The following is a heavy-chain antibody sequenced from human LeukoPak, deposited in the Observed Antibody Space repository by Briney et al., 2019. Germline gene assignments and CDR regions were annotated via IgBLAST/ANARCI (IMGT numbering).Heavy chain of an antibody. D-gene: IGHD3-3*01. V-gene: IGHV4-34*01. J-gene: IGHJ5*02. CDR1: GGSFSGYY. CDR3: ARGGYDSWSGYYTGGWFDP. CDR2: INHSGST. Sequence: SETLSLTCAVYGGSFSGYYWSWIRQPPGKGLEWIGEINHSGSTNYNPSLKSRVTISVDTSKNQFSLKLSSVTAADTAVYYCARGGYDSWSGYYTGGWFDPWGQGTLVTVSS.